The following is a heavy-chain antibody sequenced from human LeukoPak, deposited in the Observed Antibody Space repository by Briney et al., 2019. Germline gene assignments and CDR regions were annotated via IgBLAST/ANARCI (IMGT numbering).Heavy chain of an antibody. CDR2: INPNSGGT. CDR1: GGTFGSYA. J-gene: IGHJ4*02. V-gene: IGHV1-2*02. CDR3: AGGNYYDSTAPAY. Sequence: ASVKVSCDLSGGTFGSYAISWVRQAPGQGLEWMGWINPNSGGTDYAQKFQGRVTMTRDTSISTAYMELSRLRSDDTAVYYCAGGNYYDSTAPAYWGQGTLVTVSS. D-gene: IGHD3-22*01.